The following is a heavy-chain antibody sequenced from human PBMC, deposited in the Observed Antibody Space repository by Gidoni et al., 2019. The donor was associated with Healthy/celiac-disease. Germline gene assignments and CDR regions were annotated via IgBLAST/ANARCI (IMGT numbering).Heavy chain of an antibody. CDR2: ISYDGSNK. V-gene: IGHV3-30*18. CDR1: GFTISSYG. J-gene: IGHJ3*02. Sequence: QVQLVESGGGVVQPGRSLRLSCAASGFTISSYGMHWVRQAPGKGLEWVAFISYDGSNKYYADSVKGRFTISRVNSKNTLYLQMNSLRAEDTAVYYCAKDSREIGTAGAFDIWGQGTMVTVSS. D-gene: IGHD2-2*01. CDR3: AKDSREIGTAGAFDI.